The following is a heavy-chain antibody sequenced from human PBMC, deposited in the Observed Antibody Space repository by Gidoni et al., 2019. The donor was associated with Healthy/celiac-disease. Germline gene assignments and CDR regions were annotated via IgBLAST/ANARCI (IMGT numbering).Heavy chain of an antibody. CDR1: GFTVSSNY. J-gene: IGHJ4*02. D-gene: IGHD3-22*01. CDR3: ARARSGYYPYYFDY. CDR2: IYSGGST. V-gene: IGHV3-53*01. Sequence: EVQLVESGGGLIQSGGSLSLSCASSGFTVSSNYMSWVRQAPGKGLEWVSVIYSGGSTYYADSVKGRFTISRDNSKNTLYLQMNSLRAEDTAVYYCARARSGYYPYYFDYWGQGTLVTVSS.